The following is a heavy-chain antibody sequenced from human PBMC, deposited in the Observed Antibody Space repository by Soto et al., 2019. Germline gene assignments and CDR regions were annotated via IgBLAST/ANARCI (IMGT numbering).Heavy chain of an antibody. CDR1: GYTFTSYG. J-gene: IGHJ6*02. CDR2: ISAYNGNT. D-gene: IGHD3-10*01. V-gene: IGHV1-18*01. CDR3: AKADVLLWFGELGGYGMDV. Sequence: QVQLVQSGAEVKKPGASVKVSCKASGYTFTSYGISWVRQAPGQGLEWMGWISAYNGNTDYAQKLQGRATMTTDTSTSTAYMELRNLRSADTAVYYCAKADVLLWFGELGGYGMDVWGQGTTVTFSS.